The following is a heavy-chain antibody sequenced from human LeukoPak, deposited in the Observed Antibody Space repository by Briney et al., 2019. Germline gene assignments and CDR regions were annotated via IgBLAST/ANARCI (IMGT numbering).Heavy chain of an antibody. V-gene: IGHV3-15*01. Sequence: GGSLRLSCAASGFTFSIAWMSWVRQAPGKGLEWVGRIKSKTDGGTTDYAAPVKGRFTISRDDSKNTLYLQMNSLKTEDTAVYYCTTDPVPSSTSCCLMDVWGKGTTVTVSS. CDR3: TTDPVPSSTSCCLMDV. CDR2: IKSKTDGGTT. D-gene: IGHD2-2*01. J-gene: IGHJ6*04. CDR1: GFTFSIAW.